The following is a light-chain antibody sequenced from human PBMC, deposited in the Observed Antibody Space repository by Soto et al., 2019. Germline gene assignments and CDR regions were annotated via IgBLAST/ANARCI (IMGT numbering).Light chain of an antibody. CDR3: SSYRTSSTPYV. V-gene: IGLV2-14*01. Sequence: QSVLTQPASVSGSRGQSITISCTGTSGDVGGYNYVSWYQQNPGKAPKLMIFEVSHRPSGVSNRFSGSKSGNTASLTISGLQAEDEADYYCSSYRTSSTPYVFXTGTKVTVL. CDR1: SGDVGGYNY. CDR2: EVS. J-gene: IGLJ1*01.